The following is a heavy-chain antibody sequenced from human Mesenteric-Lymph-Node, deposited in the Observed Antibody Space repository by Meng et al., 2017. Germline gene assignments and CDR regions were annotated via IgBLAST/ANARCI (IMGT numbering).Heavy chain of an antibody. CDR1: GFTFSSYA. CDR2: ISGSGGST. J-gene: IGHJ4*02. D-gene: IGHD2-15*01. V-gene: IGHV3-23*01. CDR3: AKLGSGGSSYTFSCYFDY. Sequence: GESLKISCAASGFTFSSYAMSWVRQAPGKGLEWVSAISGSGGSTYYADSVKGRFTISRDNSKNTLYLQMNSLRAEDTAVYYCAKLGSGGSSYTFSCYFDYWGQGTLVTVSS.